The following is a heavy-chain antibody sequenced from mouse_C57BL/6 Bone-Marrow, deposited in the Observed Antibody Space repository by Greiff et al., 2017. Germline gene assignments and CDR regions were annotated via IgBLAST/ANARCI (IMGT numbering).Heavy chain of an antibody. J-gene: IGHJ4*01. CDR3: ARSYDYDDYTMDY. D-gene: IGHD2-4*01. V-gene: IGHV1-64*01. Sequence: VQLQQPGAELVKPGASVKLSCKASGYTFTNYWMHWVKQRPGPGLEWIGMMHPNGGSPDYNEKFKSEATLSVDKSSRTADMELSSLTSEDSAVYYCARSYDYDDYTMDYWGQGTAVTVSS. CDR2: MHPNGGSP. CDR1: GYTFTNYW.